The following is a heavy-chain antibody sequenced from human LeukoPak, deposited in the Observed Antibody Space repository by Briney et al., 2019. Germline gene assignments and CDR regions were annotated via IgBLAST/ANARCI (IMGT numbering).Heavy chain of an antibody. CDR1: GFTFSSYG. J-gene: IGHJ4*02. CDR3: AKDPLLRVYALFDY. CDR2: ISGSGGST. D-gene: IGHD2-8*01. V-gene: IGHV3-23*01. Sequence: GGTLRLSCAASGFTFSSYGMSWVRQAPGKGLEWVSAISGSGGSTYYADSVKGRFTISRDNSKNTLYLQMNSLRAEDTAVYYCAKDPLLRVYALFDYWGQGTLVTVSS.